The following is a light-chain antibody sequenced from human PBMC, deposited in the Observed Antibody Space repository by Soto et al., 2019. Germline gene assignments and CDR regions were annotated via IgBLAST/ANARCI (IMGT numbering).Light chain of an antibody. Sequence: DIQMTQSPSSLSASVGDRVTITCRASHHINNYLNWYQQKPGKAPKLLIYDASNLETGVPSRFSGSGSGTDFTFPISSLQSEDVATYYCQQYDDLLTFGQGTRLQIK. CDR1: HHINNY. CDR3: QQYDDLLT. J-gene: IGKJ5*01. V-gene: IGKV1-33*01. CDR2: DAS.